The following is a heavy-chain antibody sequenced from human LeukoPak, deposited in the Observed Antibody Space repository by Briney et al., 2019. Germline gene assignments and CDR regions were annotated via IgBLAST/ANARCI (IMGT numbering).Heavy chain of an antibody. CDR3: ARGRMMFDDYGVLGY. CDR1: GYTFTGYY. V-gene: IGHV1-2*02. D-gene: IGHD4-17*01. Sequence: ASVKVSCKASGYTFTGYYMHWVRQAPGQGLEWMGWINPNSGGTNYAQKFQGRVTMTRDTSISTAYMELSRLRSDDTAVYYCARGRMMFDDYGVLGYWGQGTLVIVSS. J-gene: IGHJ4*02. CDR2: INPNSGGT.